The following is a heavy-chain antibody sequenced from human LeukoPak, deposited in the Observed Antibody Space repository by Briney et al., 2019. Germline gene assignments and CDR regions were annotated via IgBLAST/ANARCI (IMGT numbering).Heavy chain of an antibody. J-gene: IGHJ4*02. CDR2: ISGSGGTT. D-gene: IGHD2-15*01. Sequence: GGSLRLSCAASGFTFSSYAMIWVRQAPGKGLEWVSAISGSGGTTYSTDSVKGRFTISRDNSKNTLYLQMNSLRVEDTAVYYCAKDRAAYCRGGSCSDGFDYWGQGTLVTVSS. CDR1: GFTFSSYA. CDR3: AKDRAAYCRGGSCSDGFDY. V-gene: IGHV3-23*01.